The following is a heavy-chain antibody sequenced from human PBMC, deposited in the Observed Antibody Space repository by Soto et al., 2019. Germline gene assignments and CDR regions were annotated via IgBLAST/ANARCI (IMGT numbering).Heavy chain of an antibody. CDR3: ARFSPCTMVRGVIDY. V-gene: IGHV4-31*03. CDR1: GGSISSGGYY. Sequence: QVQLQESGPGLVKPSQTLSLTCTVSGGSISSGGYYWSWIRQHPGKGLEWIGYIYYSGSTYYNPSLKSRVTISVDTSKNQFSLKLSSVTAADTAVDYCARFSPCTMVRGVIDYWGQGTLVTVSS. CDR2: IYYSGST. J-gene: IGHJ4*02. D-gene: IGHD3-10*01.